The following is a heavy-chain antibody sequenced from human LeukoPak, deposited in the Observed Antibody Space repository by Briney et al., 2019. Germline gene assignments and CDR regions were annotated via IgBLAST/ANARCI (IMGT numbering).Heavy chain of an antibody. CDR3: ARVWGGSDWQFDY. J-gene: IGHJ4*02. V-gene: IGHV4-30-4*01. D-gene: IGHD6-19*01. CDR1: RPSISSGDYV. Sequence: PSETLSLTCTVSRPSISSGDYVWSWIRQPPGMGLEWIGNIYYSGSTNYNASLKSRVTISIDTSKNQFSLNLSTVTAADTAVYYCARVWGGSDWQFDYWGQGTLVTVSS. CDR2: IYYSGST.